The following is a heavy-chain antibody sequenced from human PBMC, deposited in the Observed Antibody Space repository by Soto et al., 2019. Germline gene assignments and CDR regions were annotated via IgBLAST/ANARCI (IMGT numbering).Heavy chain of an antibody. V-gene: IGHV4-59*01. CDR2: IYYSGSP. J-gene: IGHJ6*02. Sequence: SETLSLTCTVSGGSISSYYWGWIRQPPEKGLEWIGYIYYSGSPNYNPTLKSRVTISVDTSKNQFSLKLSSVTAADTAVYYCARVDILTVYGCMDVWGQGTTVTVSS. CDR3: ARVDILTVYGCMDV. CDR1: GGSISSYY. D-gene: IGHD3-9*01.